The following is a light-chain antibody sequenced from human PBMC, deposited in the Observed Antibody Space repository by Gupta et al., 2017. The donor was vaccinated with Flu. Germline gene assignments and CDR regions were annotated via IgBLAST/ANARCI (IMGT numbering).Light chain of an antibody. CDR3: LQDAYTPPT. CDR2: WAS. CDR1: QSCFVSSNNKDY. V-gene: IGKV4-1*01. J-gene: IGKJ2*01. Sequence: IVMTQSPDPLVVSLGVRATINCRSSQSCFVSSNNKDYLAWYQQKPGQPPKLLIYWASTRESGVPDRFSGSGSGTDFTLSVSRLQAEDAAVYYCLQDAYTPPTCGQGTKLEI.